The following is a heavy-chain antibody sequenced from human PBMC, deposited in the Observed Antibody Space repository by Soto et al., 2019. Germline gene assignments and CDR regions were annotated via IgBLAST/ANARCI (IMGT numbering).Heavy chain of an antibody. J-gene: IGHJ3*02. D-gene: IGHD3-22*01. V-gene: IGHV4-30-4*01. CDR2: IYYSGST. CDR1: GGSISSGDYY. CDR3: ASQSSGYLGGSFDI. Sequence: SETLSLTCTVSGGSISSGDYYWSWIRQPPGKGLEWIGYIYYSGSTYYNPSLKSRVTISVDTSKNQFSLKLSSVTAADTAVYYCASQSSGYLGGSFDIWGQGTMVTVSS.